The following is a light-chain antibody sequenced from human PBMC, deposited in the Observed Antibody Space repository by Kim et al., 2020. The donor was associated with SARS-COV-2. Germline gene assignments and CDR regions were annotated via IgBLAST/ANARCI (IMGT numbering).Light chain of an antibody. Sequence: QSALTQPPSASGSRGQSVTISCTGTSYDVGYYDYVSWYQQHPGRPPKLILYEVSKRPLGGPARFSGSKSGDTAYLTVSGLKDEDEADYFCASFAPGNILLFGGGTQLTVL. CDR1: SYDVGYYDY. V-gene: IGLV2-8*01. CDR3: ASFAPGNILL. CDR2: EVS. J-gene: IGLJ7*01.